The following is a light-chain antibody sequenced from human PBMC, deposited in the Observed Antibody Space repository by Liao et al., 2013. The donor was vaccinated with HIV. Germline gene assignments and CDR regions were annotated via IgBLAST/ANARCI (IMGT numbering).Light chain of an antibody. J-gene: IGLJ1*01. CDR2: QDT. CDR3: QAWDSSTASCV. Sequence: SFELTQPPSLSVSPGQTTIITCSGDKLGNKYVSWYQQKPGQSPLLVIYQDTKRPSGIPERFSGSNSGNTATLTISGTQAMDEADYYCQAWDSSTASCVFGTGTKVTVL. V-gene: IGLV3-1*01. CDR1: KLGNKY.